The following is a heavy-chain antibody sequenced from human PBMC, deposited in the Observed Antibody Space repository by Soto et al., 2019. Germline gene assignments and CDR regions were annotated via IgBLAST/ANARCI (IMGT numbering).Heavy chain of an antibody. CDR2: INPNSVGT. Sequence: ASVKVSCKSSGYTFTGHYMHWVRQAPGQGLEWMGWINPNSVGTNYAQKFQGRVTMTRDTSISTAYMELSRLRSDDTAVYYCAREPMVRAAHGFDIWGQGTMVTVSS. J-gene: IGHJ3*02. CDR3: AREPMVRAAHGFDI. V-gene: IGHV1-2*02. D-gene: IGHD3-10*01. CDR1: GYTFTGHY.